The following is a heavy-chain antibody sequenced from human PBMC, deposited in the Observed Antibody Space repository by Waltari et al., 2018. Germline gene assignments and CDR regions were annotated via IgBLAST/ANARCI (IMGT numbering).Heavy chain of an antibody. J-gene: IGHJ5*02. CDR2: IRQDGDAK. D-gene: IGHD3-16*01. Sequence: DVQLVESGGGSVQPGGSLKLSCVASNFTFSRYGMSWVRQAPGKGLEWVANIRQDGDAKDYVDSVKGRFTISRDNAKNSLFLQMNSLKAEDTAVYYCARGGSYINSWGQGTRVTVSS. CDR1: NFTFSRYG. V-gene: IGHV3-7*04. CDR3: ARGGSYINS.